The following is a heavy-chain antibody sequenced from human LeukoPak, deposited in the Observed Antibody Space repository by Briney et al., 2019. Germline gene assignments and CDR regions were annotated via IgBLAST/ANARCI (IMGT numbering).Heavy chain of an antibody. Sequence: ASVKVSCKASGYTFTSYDINWVRQATGQGLEWMGWMNPNSGNTGYAQKFQGRVTITRNTSISTAYMELSSLRSEDTAVYYCARGPRITLIRGGQWYYYMDVWGKGTTVTISS. D-gene: IGHD3-10*01. CDR3: ARGPRITLIRGGQWYYYMDV. J-gene: IGHJ6*03. V-gene: IGHV1-8*03. CDR2: MNPNSGNT. CDR1: GYTFTSYD.